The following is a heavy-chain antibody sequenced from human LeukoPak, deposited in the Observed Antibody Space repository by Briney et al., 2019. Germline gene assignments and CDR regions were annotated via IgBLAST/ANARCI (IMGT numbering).Heavy chain of an antibody. D-gene: IGHD1-14*01. CDR1: GGSISSYY. V-gene: IGHV4-59*01. CDR3: ATRTLTYWYFDL. J-gene: IGHJ2*01. CDR2: IYYSGST. Sequence: KASETLSLTCTVSGGSISSYYWSWIRQPPGKGLEWIGYIYYSGSTNYNPSLKSRVTISVDTSKNQFSLKLSSVTAADTAVYYCATRTLTYWYFDLWGRGTLVTV.